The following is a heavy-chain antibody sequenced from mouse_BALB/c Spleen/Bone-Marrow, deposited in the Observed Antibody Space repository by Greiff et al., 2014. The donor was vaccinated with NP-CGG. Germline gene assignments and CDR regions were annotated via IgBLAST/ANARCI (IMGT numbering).Heavy chain of an antibody. V-gene: IGHV1-85*01. Sequence: QVQLKESGPELVKPGASVKLSCKASDYTFTSSDINWVRQGPEQGLEWMGWIFPGDGSTKYNEKFKGKATLTIDKSSSTAYMQLSRLTSEDSAVYFRARNYKSAWFTYWGQGTLVTVSA. J-gene: IGHJ3*01. CDR2: IFPGDGST. D-gene: IGHD2-12*01. CDR1: DYTFTSSD. CDR3: ARNYKSAWFTY.